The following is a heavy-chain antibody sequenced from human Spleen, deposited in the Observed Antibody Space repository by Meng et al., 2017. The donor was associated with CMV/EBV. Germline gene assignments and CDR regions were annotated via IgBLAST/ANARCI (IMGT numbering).Heavy chain of an antibody. CDR1: GGTFSSYA. J-gene: IGHJ4*02. D-gene: IGHD5/OR15-5a*01. V-gene: IGHV1-18*01. CDR3: ARDPASTSTLPFDY. Sequence: ASVKVSCKASGGTFSSYAISWVRQAPGQGLEWMGWISAYNGNTNYAQKLQGRVTMTTDTSTSTAYMELRSLRSDDTAVYYCARDPASTSTLPFDYWGQGTLVTVSS. CDR2: ISAYNGNT.